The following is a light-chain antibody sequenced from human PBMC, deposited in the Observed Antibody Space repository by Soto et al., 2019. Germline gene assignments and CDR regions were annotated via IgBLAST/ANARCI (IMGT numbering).Light chain of an antibody. CDR2: ADS. J-gene: IGKJ4*01. CDR3: QQVKSYPRT. Sequence: DIQLTQSPSFLSASVGDRVTITCRARQGIGNNFAWYQQKPGEPPKLLIYADSTLHSGVPSRFSGSGSGTACTLTISSLQPEDFATYYCQQVKSYPRTFGGATKV. CDR1: QGIGNN. V-gene: IGKV1-9*01.